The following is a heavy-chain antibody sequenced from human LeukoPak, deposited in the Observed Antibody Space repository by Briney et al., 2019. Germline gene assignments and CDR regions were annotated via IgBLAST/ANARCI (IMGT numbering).Heavy chain of an antibody. CDR2: IIPIFGTA. Sequence: GASVKVSCKASGGTFSSYAISWVRQAPGQGLEWMGGIIPIFGTANYAQKFRGRVTITADESTSTAYMELSSLRSEDTAVYYCARDRDGYKNNWFDPWGQGTLVTVSS. J-gene: IGHJ5*02. V-gene: IGHV1-69*13. CDR3: ARDRDGYKNNWFDP. D-gene: IGHD5-24*01. CDR1: GGTFSSYA.